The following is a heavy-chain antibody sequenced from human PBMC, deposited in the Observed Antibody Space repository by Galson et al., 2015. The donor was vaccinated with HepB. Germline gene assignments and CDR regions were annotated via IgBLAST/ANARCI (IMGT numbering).Heavy chain of an antibody. CDR3: ARDYYDSSGYWEYYYYYYGMDV. V-gene: IGHV1-69*13. CDR2: IIPIFGTA. Sequence: SVKVSCKASGGTFSSYAISWVRQAPGQGLEWMGGIIPIFGTANYAQKFQGRVTITADESTSTAYMELSSLRSEDTAVYYCARDYYDSSGYWEYYYYYYGMDVWGQGTTVTVSS. D-gene: IGHD3-22*01. J-gene: IGHJ6*02. CDR1: GGTFSSYA.